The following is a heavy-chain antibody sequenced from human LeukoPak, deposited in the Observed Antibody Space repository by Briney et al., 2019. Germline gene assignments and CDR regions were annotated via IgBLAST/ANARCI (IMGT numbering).Heavy chain of an antibody. CDR2: IWYDGSNK. CDR1: GFTFSSYG. J-gene: IGHJ4*02. CDR3: ARGGQYSSSWYGYFDY. Sequence: GGSLRLSCAASGFTFSSYGMHWVRQAPGKGQEWVAVIWYDGSNKYYADSVKGRFTISRDNSKNTLYLQMNSLRAEDTAVYYCARGGQYSSSWYGYFDYWGQGTLVTVSS. V-gene: IGHV3-33*01. D-gene: IGHD6-13*01.